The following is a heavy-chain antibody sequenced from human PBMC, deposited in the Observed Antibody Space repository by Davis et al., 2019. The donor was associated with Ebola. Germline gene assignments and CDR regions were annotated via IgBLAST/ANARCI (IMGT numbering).Heavy chain of an antibody. CDR2: ISSSSSYI. J-gene: IGHJ4*02. D-gene: IGHD4-17*01. Sequence: GESLKISCAASGLTFSSYSMNWVRQAPGKGLEWVSSISSSSSYIYYADSVKGRFTISRDNSKNMLYLQMNSLRAEDTAVYYCAKGGYGDYGFVDYWGQGTLVTVSS. CDR3: AKGGYGDYGFVDY. V-gene: IGHV3-21*04. CDR1: GLTFSSYS.